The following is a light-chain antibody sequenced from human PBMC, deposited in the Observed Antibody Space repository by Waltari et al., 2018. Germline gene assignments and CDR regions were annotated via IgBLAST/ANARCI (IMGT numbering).Light chain of an antibody. J-gene: IGLJ2*01. V-gene: IGLV1-40*01. Sequence: PLLHGTAPRLLIWGNSNRPSEVPDRFSGSKAGTAASLAITGLQAEDESDYYCQSYDSSLSGSIFGGGTKLTVL. CDR3: QSYDSSLSGSI. CDR2: GNS.